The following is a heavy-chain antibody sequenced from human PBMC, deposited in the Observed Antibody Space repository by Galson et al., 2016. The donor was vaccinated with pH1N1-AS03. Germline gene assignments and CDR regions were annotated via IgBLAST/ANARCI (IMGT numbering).Heavy chain of an antibody. V-gene: IGHV4-59*11. Sequence: TLSLTCAVSGGSISHLSCTWIRQPPGKGLEWIGHVYNSGSTNYNPSLKGRVAISVDTSKNQFSLNLNSVSAADAAVYYGATGLGWTADDWGQGTLGTVSS. CDR2: VYNSGST. CDR1: GGSISHLS. CDR3: ATGLGWTADD. D-gene: IGHD4-23*01. J-gene: IGHJ4*02.